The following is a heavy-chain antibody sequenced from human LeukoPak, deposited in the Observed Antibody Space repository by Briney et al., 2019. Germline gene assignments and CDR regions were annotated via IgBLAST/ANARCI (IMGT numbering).Heavy chain of an antibody. V-gene: IGHV1-2*04. CDR2: INPNSGGT. CDR3: ARVRGCCGGDCYYFDY. CDR1: GYTFTGYY. D-gene: IGHD2-21*02. Sequence: ASVKVSCKASGYTFTGYYMHWVRQAPGQGLEWMGWINPNSGGTNYAQKFQGWVTMTRDTSISTAYMELSRLRSDDTAVYYCARVRGCCGGDCYYFDYWGQGTLVTVSS. J-gene: IGHJ4*02.